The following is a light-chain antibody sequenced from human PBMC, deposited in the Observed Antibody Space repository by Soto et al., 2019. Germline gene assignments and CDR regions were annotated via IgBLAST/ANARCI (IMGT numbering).Light chain of an antibody. J-gene: IGKJ1*01. V-gene: IGKV1-9*01. CDR1: QGISSY. Sequence: IHLTQSTSSLSASVEDRVTITCLASQGISSYLAWYQKKPGKAPKLLIYAASTLQSGVPSRLRGSEYGTDLTITISSLKSEDFEVYYCQQYNNWPRTFGHGTKVDIK. CDR2: AAS. CDR3: QQYNNWPRT.